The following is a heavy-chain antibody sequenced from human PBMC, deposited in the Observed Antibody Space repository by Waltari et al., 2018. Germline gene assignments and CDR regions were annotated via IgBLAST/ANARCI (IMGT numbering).Heavy chain of an antibody. CDR2: IYPGDPDT. V-gene: IGHV5-51*01. Sequence: EVQLVQSGAEVKKPGESLKISCKGSGYSFTSYWIGWVRQMPGKGLEWMGGIYPGDPDTRYSPSFQGQVTISADKSISTAYLQWSSLKASDTAMYYCARQDSGYGSIYYYYGMDVWGQGTTVTVSS. J-gene: IGHJ6*02. D-gene: IGHD5-12*01. CDR1: GYSFTSYW. CDR3: ARQDSGYGSIYYYYGMDV.